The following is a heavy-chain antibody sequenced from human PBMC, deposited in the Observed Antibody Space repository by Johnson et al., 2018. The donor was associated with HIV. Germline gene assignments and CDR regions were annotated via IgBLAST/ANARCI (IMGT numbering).Heavy chain of an antibody. CDR3: ANQVGAKGSAFEI. CDR1: GFTFSSYG. V-gene: IGHV3-33*06. J-gene: IGHJ3*02. CDR2: IWFDGTYK. Sequence: QVQLVESGGAVVQPGGSLRLSCTASGFTFSSYGMHWVRQAPGKGLEWVAVIWFDGTYKYYVDSVKGRFTISRDNSKNTMYLQMNSLRVEDTAVYFCANQVGAKGSAFEIWGQGTMVTVSS. D-gene: IGHD1-26*01.